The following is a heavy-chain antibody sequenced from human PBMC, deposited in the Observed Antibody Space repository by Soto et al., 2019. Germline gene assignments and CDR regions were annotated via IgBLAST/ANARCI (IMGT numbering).Heavy chain of an antibody. J-gene: IGHJ4*02. CDR2: IYWNDDK. D-gene: IGHD1-26*01. CDR3: ADRHRVGIGTDRFDL. V-gene: IGHV2-5*01. Sequence: QITLKESGPTLVKPTQTLTLTCTFSGFSLTTSGVGVGWIRQPPGKALEWAALIYWNDDKRYSSSLKTRVSITKETPKSQVVLKMTNMDPAETTTYFCADRHRVGIGTDRFDLWGQGTLGTLTS. CDR1: GFSLTTSGVG.